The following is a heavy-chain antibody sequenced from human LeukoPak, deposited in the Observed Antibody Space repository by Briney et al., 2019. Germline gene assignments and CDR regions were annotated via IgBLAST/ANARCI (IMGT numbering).Heavy chain of an antibody. CDR1: GFTFSSYSMN. J-gene: IGHJ6*02. CDR3: ARLFTRAWEYRYGMDV. Sequence: GSLRLSCAASGFTFSSYSMNWVRQAPGKGLEWIGSIYIDGITHYNSSLQSRVTLSIDTSKNQFSLKLTSVTAADTAVFYCARLFTRAWEYRYGMDVWGQGTAVTVSS. CDR2: IYIDGIT. V-gene: IGHV4-39*01. D-gene: IGHD1-26*01.